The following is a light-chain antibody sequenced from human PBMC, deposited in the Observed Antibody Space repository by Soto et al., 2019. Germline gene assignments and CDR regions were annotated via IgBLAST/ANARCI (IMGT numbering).Light chain of an antibody. Sequence: QSALTQPASVSGSPGQSITISCTGTNSDVESYNLVSWFRQHPGEAPKLIVYEGTKRPSGVSNRFSGSKSGNPASLTISGLQAEDEANYYCCSYAGTATVFGTETKVTVL. V-gene: IGLV2-23*03. CDR2: EGT. CDR3: CSYAGTATV. J-gene: IGLJ1*01. CDR1: NSDVESYNL.